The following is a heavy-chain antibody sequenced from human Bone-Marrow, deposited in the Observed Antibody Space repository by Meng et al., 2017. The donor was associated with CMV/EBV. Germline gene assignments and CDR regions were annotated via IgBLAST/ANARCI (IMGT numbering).Heavy chain of an antibody. V-gene: IGHV3-21*01. CDR2: ISSSSSYI. D-gene: IGHD6-6*01. CDR1: GFTFSSYS. CDR3: ARDRRAARPNIDY. Sequence: GGSLRHSCAASGFTFSSYSMNWVRQAPGKGLEWVSSISSSSSYIYYADSVKGRFTISRDNAKNSLYLQMNSLRAEDTAVYYCARDRRAARPNIDYWGQGTLVTVSS. J-gene: IGHJ4*02.